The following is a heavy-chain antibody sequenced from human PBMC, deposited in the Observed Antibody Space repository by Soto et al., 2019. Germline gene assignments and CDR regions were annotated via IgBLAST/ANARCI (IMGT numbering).Heavy chain of an antibody. CDR3: ASRTYAMDV. J-gene: IGHJ6*02. CDR2: IFHNGNT. CDR1: GGSISSSNW. Sequence: QVQLQESGPGLVKPSGTLSLTCAVSGGSISSSNWWSRVRQPTGKGLEWIGEIFHNGNTYSNPSLTGRVTMSVDKSKNQFSLNLNSVTAADTAVYYCASRTYAMDVWGQGTTVTVSS. V-gene: IGHV4-4*02.